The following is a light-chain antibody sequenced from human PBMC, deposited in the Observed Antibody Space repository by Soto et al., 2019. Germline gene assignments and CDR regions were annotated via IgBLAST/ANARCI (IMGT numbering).Light chain of an antibody. CDR3: QKYNNWTPST. V-gene: IGKV3-15*01. J-gene: IGKJ5*01. CDR1: QRVSSK. Sequence: EIVMTQSPTTVSVSPGERATLSCRASQRVSSKLAWYQQKPGQPPRLLIYEKSSPAPGVPARFSGSGTGTDFTLPINSLQSEGFGVYHCQKYNNWTPSTFGQGTRLEIK. CDR2: EKS.